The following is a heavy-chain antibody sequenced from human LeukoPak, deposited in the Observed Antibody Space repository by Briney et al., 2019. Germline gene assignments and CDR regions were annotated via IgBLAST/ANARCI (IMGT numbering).Heavy chain of an antibody. CDR2: INRDGSTT. CDR3: ARGGDYYDSSGYFWRPAEIDY. D-gene: IGHD3-22*01. Sequence: PGGSLRLSCAASGFTFSSYWMHWVRQAPGKGLVWVSRINRDGSTTTYADSVKGRFTVSRDNAKNTLNLQMNRLRAEDTAVYYCARGGDYYDSSGYFWRPAEIDYWGEGTLVTVSS. J-gene: IGHJ4*02. V-gene: IGHV3-74*03. CDR1: GFTFSSYW.